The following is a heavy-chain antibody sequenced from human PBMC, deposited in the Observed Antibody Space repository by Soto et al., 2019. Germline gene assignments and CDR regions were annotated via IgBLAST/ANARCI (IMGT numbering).Heavy chain of an antibody. Sequence: ASVKVSCKASGYTFTSYAMHCVRQAPGQRLEWMGWINAGNGNTKYSQKFQGRVTITRDTSASTAYMELSSLRSEDTAVYYCAGSSGWGEGAFDIWGQGTMVTVSS. CDR3: AGSSGWGEGAFDI. J-gene: IGHJ3*02. CDR2: INAGNGNT. D-gene: IGHD6-19*01. CDR1: GYTFTSYA. V-gene: IGHV1-3*01.